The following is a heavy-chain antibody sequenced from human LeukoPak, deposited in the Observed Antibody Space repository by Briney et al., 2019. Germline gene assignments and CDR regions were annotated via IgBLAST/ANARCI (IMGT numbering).Heavy chain of an antibody. Sequence: GGSLTLSCAASGFSFSNSWMTWVRQSPGKGLEWVANMNQDGSATYHVDSVKGRFTISRDNARNSLHLQMNSLRAEDTAVYYCARDPAYGALDYWGQGTLVTVSS. D-gene: IGHD4-17*01. J-gene: IGHJ4*02. V-gene: IGHV3-7*01. CDR1: GFSFSNSW. CDR2: MNQDGSAT. CDR3: ARDPAYGALDY.